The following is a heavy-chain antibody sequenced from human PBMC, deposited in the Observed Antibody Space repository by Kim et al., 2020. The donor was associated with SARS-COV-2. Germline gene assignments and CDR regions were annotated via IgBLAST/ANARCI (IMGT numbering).Heavy chain of an antibody. CDR2: ISGSGGST. V-gene: IGHV3-23*01. J-gene: IGHJ4*02. CDR1: GFTFSSYA. Sequence: GGSLRLSCAASGFTFSSYAMSWVRQAPGKGLEWVSAISGSGGSTYYADSVKGRFTISRDNSKNTLYLQMNSLRAEDTAVYYCAKVGGIYGWELLEVDYWGQGTLVTVSS. CDR3: AKVGGIYGWELLEVDY. D-gene: IGHD1-26*01.